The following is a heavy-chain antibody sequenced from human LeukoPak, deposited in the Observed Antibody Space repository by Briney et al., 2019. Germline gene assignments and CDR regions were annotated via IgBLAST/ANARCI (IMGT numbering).Heavy chain of an antibody. J-gene: IGHJ4*02. CDR2: ISARDGRT. Sequence: GGSLTLFIAASGFTFSNYAMSWVRQAPGKGLQWVSTISARDGRTYYADSVKGRFTISRDNSKNTLYLQMNSLRTDDAAVYYCAKDDDNWKYGVDYWGQGTLVTVSS. CDR3: AKDDDNWKYGVDY. D-gene: IGHD1-7*01. CDR1: GFTFSNYA. V-gene: IGHV3-23*01.